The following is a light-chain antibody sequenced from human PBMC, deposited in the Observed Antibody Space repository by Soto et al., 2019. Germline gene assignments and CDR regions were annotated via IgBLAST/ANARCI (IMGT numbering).Light chain of an antibody. Sequence: QSALSQPPSVSGSLGQAVTISCSGTSSDVGSYNRVSWYQQPPGTAPKLMLYDVSNRPSGVSDRFSGSKSGNTASLTISGLKAEDEADYYCSSFTSSSTYVFGTGTKLTVL. CDR1: SSDVGSYNR. CDR3: SSFTSSSTYV. CDR2: DVS. J-gene: IGLJ1*01. V-gene: IGLV2-18*02.